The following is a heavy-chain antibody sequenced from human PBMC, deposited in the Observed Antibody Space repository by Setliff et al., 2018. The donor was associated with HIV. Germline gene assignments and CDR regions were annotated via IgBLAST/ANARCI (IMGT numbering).Heavy chain of an antibody. V-gene: IGHV1-69*05. CDR2: IIPIFGTE. CDR1: GGTFSSYA. Sequence: ASVKVSCKASGGTFSSYAISWVRQAPGQGLEWMGGIIPIFGTEKVAQKFQGRVTMTSDTSTRTVYMELSSLRSDDTAVYYCAKVMSITMVRGALGNWGQGTLVTVSS. J-gene: IGHJ4*02. CDR3: AKVMSITMVRGALGN. D-gene: IGHD3-10*01.